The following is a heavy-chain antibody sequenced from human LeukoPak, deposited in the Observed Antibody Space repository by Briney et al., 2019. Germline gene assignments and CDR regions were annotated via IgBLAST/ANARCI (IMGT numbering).Heavy chain of an antibody. CDR2: ISSSGSTI. V-gene: IGHV3-48*03. J-gene: IGHJ4*02. CDR3: ARGGSGYDPVYYFDY. D-gene: IGHD5-12*01. Sequence: PGGSLRLSCAASGFTFSSYEMNWVRQAPGKGLEWVSYISSSGSTIYYADSVKGRFTISRDNSKNTLYLQMNSLRAEDTAVYYCARGGSGYDPVYYFDYWGQGTLVTVSS. CDR1: GFTFSSYE.